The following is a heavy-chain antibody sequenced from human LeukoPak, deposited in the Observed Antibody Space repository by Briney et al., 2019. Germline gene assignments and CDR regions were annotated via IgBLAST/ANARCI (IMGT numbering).Heavy chain of an antibody. CDR1: GGSFSGYY. CDR3: ARSRGSYSPSWFDP. J-gene: IGHJ5*02. V-gene: IGHV4-34*01. D-gene: IGHD1-26*01. Sequence: SSETLSLTCAVYGGSFSGYYWSWIRQPPGKGLEWIGEINHSGSTNYNPSLKSRATISVDTSKNQFSLKLSSVTAADTAVYYCARSRGSYSPSWFDPWGQGTLVTVSS. CDR2: INHSGST.